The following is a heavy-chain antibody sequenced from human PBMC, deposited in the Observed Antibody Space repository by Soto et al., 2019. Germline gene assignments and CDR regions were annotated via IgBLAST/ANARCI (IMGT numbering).Heavy chain of an antibody. CDR3: AKDRGYSGYDSLDY. CDR2: ISYDGSNK. J-gene: IGHJ4*02. Sequence: QTGGSLRLSCAASGFTFSSYAMHWVRQAPGKGLEWVALISYDGSNKNYGDSVKGRFTISRDNPKNTLYLQMNSLRAEDTAVYYCAKDRGYSGYDSLDYWGQGNLVTVSS. D-gene: IGHD5-12*01. CDR1: GFTFSSYA. V-gene: IGHV3-30*18.